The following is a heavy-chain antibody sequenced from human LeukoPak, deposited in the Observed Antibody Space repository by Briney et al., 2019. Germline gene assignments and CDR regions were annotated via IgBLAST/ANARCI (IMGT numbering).Heavy chain of an antibody. Sequence: PGGSLRLSCAASGFTFSSYAMRWVRQAPGKGLEYVSAISSNGGSTYYANSVKGRFTISRDNSKNTLYLQMGSLRAEDMAVYYCARDLMVGYYYYMDVWGKGTTVTISS. V-gene: IGHV3-64*01. D-gene: IGHD4/OR15-4a*01. J-gene: IGHJ6*03. CDR3: ARDLMVGYYYYMDV. CDR1: GFTFSSYA. CDR2: ISSNGGST.